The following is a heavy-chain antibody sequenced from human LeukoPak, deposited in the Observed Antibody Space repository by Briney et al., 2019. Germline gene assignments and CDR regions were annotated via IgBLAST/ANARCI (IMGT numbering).Heavy chain of an antibody. V-gene: IGHV4-34*01. CDR2: INHTGST. D-gene: IGHD1-26*01. CDR1: GGSFSGYY. Sequence: SETLSLTCAVYGGSFSGYYWSWIRQPPGKGLEWIGEINHTGSTNYNPSLKSRVTISVNTSKNQLSLKLSSVTAADTAVYYCASGRWDHDYWGQGALVTVSS. J-gene: IGHJ4*02. CDR3: ASGRWDHDY.